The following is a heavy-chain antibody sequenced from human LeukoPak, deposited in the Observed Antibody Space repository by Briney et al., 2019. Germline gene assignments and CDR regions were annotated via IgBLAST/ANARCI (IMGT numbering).Heavy chain of an antibody. V-gene: IGHV3-11*01. CDR3: ARVRTGRRPYYYYYMDV. Sequence: GGSLRLSCAASGFTLSDYYMSWIRQAPGKGLQWVSYISNSGSTIYYADSVKGRFTISRDSAKNSLHLQMNSLRAEDTAVYYCARVRTGRRPYYYYYMDVWGKGTTVTVSS. CDR1: GFTLSDYY. D-gene: IGHD3/OR15-3a*01. J-gene: IGHJ6*03. CDR2: ISNSGSTI.